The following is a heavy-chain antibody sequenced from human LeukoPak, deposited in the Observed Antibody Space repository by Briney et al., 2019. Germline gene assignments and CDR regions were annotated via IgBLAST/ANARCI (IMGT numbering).Heavy chain of an antibody. CDR3: ARGPVGGYYDFDY. CDR2: INHSGST. Sequence: SETLSLTCTVSGGSISSSSYYWGWIRQPPGKGLEWIGEINHSGSTNYNPSLKSRVTISVDTSKNQFSLKLSSVTAADTAVYYCARGPVGGYYDFDYWGQGTLVTVSS. V-gene: IGHV4-39*07. J-gene: IGHJ4*02. D-gene: IGHD3-3*01. CDR1: GGSISSSSYY.